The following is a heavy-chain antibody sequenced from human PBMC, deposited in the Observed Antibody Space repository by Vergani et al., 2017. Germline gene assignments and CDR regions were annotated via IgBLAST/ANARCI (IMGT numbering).Heavy chain of an antibody. CDR1: GLTLSSYA. D-gene: IGHD5-18*01. V-gene: IGHV3-23*01. CDR2: ISGSGGST. CDR3: AKEKGDKLMGYSLCCFDF. Sequence: EAHLLVSAGGVVQLGGSLRLPCAASGLTLSSYALRWPRQAPGKALESVSAISGSGGSTYYVDSVKGRFTISRDNCKHMLYLQMDSLRAEATAVYYCAKEKGDKLMGYSLCCFDFWGQGSLVTVSS. J-gene: IGHJ4*01.